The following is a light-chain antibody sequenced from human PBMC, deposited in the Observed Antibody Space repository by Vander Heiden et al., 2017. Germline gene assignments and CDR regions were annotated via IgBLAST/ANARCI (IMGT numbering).Light chain of an antibody. CDR2: DNG. Sequence: SYVLTQPPSVSVAPGQTARITCGGNKTGSKSVHWYQQKPGQAPVLVVYDNGDRPSGIPERLSGSNSGNTATLTISRVEAGDEADYHCQVWDSTSDHRVFGGGTKLTVL. V-gene: IGLV3-21*02. CDR3: QVWDSTSDHRV. CDR1: KTGSKS. J-gene: IGLJ3*02.